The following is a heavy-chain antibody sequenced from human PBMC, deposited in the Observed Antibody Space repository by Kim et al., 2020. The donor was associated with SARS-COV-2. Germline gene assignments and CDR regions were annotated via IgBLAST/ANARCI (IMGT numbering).Heavy chain of an antibody. J-gene: IGHJ6*01. V-gene: IGHV3-23*01. CDR2: ISASGRGS. D-gene: IGHD1-20*01. CDR3: AKSLFITGTTYARDF. CDR1: GFTFSNFG. Sequence: GGSLRLSCSASGFTFSNFGMNWVRQTPGKGLEWVSSISASGRGSYYADSVRDRFTASRDNAKNILYPQMNSLRAEDSAIYYCAKSLFITGTTYARDFWGQGTTVPVSS.